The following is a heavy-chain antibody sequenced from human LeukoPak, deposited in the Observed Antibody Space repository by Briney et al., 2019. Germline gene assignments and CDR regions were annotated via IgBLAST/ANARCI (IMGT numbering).Heavy chain of an antibody. J-gene: IGHJ6*04. Sequence: GGSLRLSCAASGFTFSSYEMNWLRQAPGKGLEWVSYISSSGSTIYYADSVKGRFTISRDNTKNSLYLQMNSLRAEETAVYYCAELGITMIGGVWGKGTTATISS. CDR3: AELGITMIGGV. D-gene: IGHD3-10*02. CDR1: GFTFSSYE. CDR2: ISSSGSTI. V-gene: IGHV3-48*03.